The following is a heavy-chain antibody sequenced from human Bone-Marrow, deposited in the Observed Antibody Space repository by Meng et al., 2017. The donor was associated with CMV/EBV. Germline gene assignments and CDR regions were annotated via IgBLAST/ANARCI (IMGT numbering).Heavy chain of an antibody. D-gene: IGHD6-19*01. V-gene: IGHV1-8*01. Sequence: QVVLVQAVAVLKTAGTYCKVSCKAFAYTFHSYDNNSVRQAAGQGLEWMGWMNPNSGHTDYAQKFQGRVNMPRNISKSTAYMDLSSLRSEDTAVYYCATGVADFEYWGQGTLVTVSS. CDR2: MNPNSGHT. CDR1: AYTFHSYD. CDR3: ATGVADFEY. J-gene: IGHJ4*02.